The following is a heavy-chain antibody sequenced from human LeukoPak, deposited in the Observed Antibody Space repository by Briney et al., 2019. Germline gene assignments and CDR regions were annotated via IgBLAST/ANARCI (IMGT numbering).Heavy chain of an antibody. CDR3: AKSREGSGSYYYYYFDY. CDR1: GFTLSNYD. Sequence: GGSLRLSCAASGFTLSNYDMIWVRQAPGRGLEWVSGIRESGGGTYYTDSVKGRFTVSRDNSKNTLYLQMNSLRAEDTAVYYCAKSREGSGSYYYYYFDYWGQGTLVTVSS. CDR2: IRESGGGT. J-gene: IGHJ4*02. D-gene: IGHD3-10*01. V-gene: IGHV3-23*01.